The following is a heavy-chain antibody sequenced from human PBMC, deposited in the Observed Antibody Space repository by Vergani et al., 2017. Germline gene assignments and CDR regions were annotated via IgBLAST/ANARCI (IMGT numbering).Heavy chain of an antibody. CDR1: GYSISSGYY. V-gene: IGHV4-38-2*02. CDR2: IHHSGST. Sequence: QVQLQESGPGLVKPSATLSLTCAVSGYSISSGYYWGWIRQPPGKGLEWIGSIHHSGSTYYNPSLKSRVTITVDTSKNQFSLKLSSVTAADTAVYYCARDFGSGSYSSHFDYWGQGTLVTVSS. D-gene: IGHD3-10*01. CDR3: ARDFGSGSYSSHFDY. J-gene: IGHJ4*02.